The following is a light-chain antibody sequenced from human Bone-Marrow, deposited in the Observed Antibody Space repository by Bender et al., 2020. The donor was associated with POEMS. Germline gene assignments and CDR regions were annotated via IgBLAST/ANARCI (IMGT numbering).Light chain of an antibody. Sequence: SYGLTQPPSVSVSPGHTANLTCSGDQLGDQYAFWYQLKPGQSPVLVIYEDNKRPSGIPERFSGSNSGNIATLTISGTQALDEADYYCQAWDTSSVVFGGGTKLTVL. CDR3: QAWDTSSVV. CDR1: QLGDQY. V-gene: IGLV3-1*01. CDR2: EDN. J-gene: IGLJ2*01.